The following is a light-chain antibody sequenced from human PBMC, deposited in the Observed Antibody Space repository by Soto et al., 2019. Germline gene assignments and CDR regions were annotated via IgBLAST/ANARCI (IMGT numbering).Light chain of an antibody. CDR2: LGS. Sequence: DIVMTQSPLSLPVTPGEPASISCRSSQSLLHSNGYNYLDWYLQKAGQSPQLLIYLGSYRASGVPARFSGSGSGTDFTLKSSRVEAEDVGVYYCMQALQTPRTFGQGTKVEIK. V-gene: IGKV2-28*01. CDR1: QSLLHSNGYNY. CDR3: MQALQTPRT. J-gene: IGKJ1*01.